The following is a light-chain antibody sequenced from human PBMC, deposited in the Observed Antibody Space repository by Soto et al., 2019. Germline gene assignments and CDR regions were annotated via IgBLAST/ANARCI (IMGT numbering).Light chain of an antibody. CDR2: SNN. Sequence: QSVLTQPPSASGTPGQRVTISCSGSSSNIGSYTVNWYQQLPGTAPKLLIYSNNQRPSGVPDRFSGSKSGTSASLAISGLQSEDEAGYYCAAWDDSLNGVVFGGGTKLTVL. J-gene: IGLJ2*01. CDR3: AAWDDSLNGVV. V-gene: IGLV1-44*01. CDR1: SSNIGSYT.